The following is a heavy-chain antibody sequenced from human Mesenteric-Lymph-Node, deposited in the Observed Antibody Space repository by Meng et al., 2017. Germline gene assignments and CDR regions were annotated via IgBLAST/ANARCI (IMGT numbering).Heavy chain of an antibody. Sequence: GESLKISCAASGFTFSDYYMSWIRQAPGKGLEWVSYISSNGSTIYYADSVKGRFTISRDNAKNSLYLQMNSLRAEDTAVYYCARVIGNQGHFDYWGQGTLVTVSS. CDR1: GFTFSDYY. CDR3: ARVIGNQGHFDY. CDR2: ISSNGSTI. D-gene: IGHD3-16*02. V-gene: IGHV3-11*01. J-gene: IGHJ4*02.